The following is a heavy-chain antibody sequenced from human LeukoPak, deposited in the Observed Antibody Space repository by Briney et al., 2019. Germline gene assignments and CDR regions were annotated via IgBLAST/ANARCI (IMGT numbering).Heavy chain of an antibody. CDR2: IKSKTDGGTT. J-gene: IGHJ4*02. D-gene: IGHD3-22*01. V-gene: IGHV3-15*01. CDR3: TTSLHYYDSSGYYY. Sequence: GGSLRLSCAASGFTFSNAWMSWVRQAPGKGLEWVGRIKSKTDGGTTDYAAPVKGRFTISRDDSKNTLYLQMNSLKIEDTAVYYCTTSLHYYDSSGYYYWGQGTRFTVSS. CDR1: GFTFSNAW.